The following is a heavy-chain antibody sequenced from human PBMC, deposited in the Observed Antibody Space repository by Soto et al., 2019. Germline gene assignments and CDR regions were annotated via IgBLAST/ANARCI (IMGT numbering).Heavy chain of an antibody. CDR1: GFTFSNYA. CDR2: ISGSGSDT. Sequence: GGSLRLSCAASGFTFSNYAMSWVRQAPGKGLEWVSAISGSGSDTYYPDSVRGRFTISRDNAKNILYLQLKSLRAEDTALYYCAKDSRSFYGRDDFDIWGQGTMVTVS. D-gene: IGHD1-26*01. J-gene: IGHJ3*02. CDR3: AKDSRSFYGRDDFDI. V-gene: IGHV3-23*01.